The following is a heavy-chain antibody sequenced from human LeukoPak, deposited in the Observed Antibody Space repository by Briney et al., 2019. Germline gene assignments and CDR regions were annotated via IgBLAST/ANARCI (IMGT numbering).Heavy chain of an antibody. CDR2: INQDGSEK. CDR1: GFTFRSYW. Sequence: GGSLRLSCAASGFTFRSYWMSWVRQAPGKGLEWVANINQDGSEKYYVDSVKGRFTISRDNAKNTLYLQMNSLRAEDTAVYYCARSKFGAAGTPTLALGVDYWGQGTLVTVSS. J-gene: IGHJ4*02. CDR3: ARSKFGAAGTPTLALGVDY. D-gene: IGHD6-13*01. V-gene: IGHV3-7*01.